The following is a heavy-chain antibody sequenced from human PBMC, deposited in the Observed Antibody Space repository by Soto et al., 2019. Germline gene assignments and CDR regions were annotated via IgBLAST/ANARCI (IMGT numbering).Heavy chain of an antibody. J-gene: IGHJ3*02. CDR3: AKVPWESSGVPSVAFDI. CDR1: GFTFSNYA. D-gene: IGHD3-16*01. V-gene: IGHV3-23*01. Sequence: EVQLLQSGGGLVQPGGSLRLSCAASGFTFSNYAMNWVRQAPGKGLEWVSTITGSGGDTTYADSVKGRFTISRDNSKNTLFLHMNSLGAEDTAAYFCAKVPWESSGVPSVAFDIWGLGTMVTVSS. CDR2: ITGSGGDT.